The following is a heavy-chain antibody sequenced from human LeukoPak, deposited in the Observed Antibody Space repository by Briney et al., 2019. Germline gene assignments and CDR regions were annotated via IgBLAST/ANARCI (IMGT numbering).Heavy chain of an antibody. CDR3: ARYGHPYSDYYYGMDV. D-gene: IGHD2-15*01. CDR2: ISWNGGST. J-gene: IGHJ6*02. Sequence: GGSLRLSCAASGFTFDDYGMSWVRQAPGKGLEWVSGISWNGGSTGYADSVKGRFTISRDNAKNSLYLQMNSLRAEDTALYHCARYGHPYSDYYYGMDVWGQGATVTVSS. V-gene: IGHV3-20*01. CDR1: GFTFDDYG.